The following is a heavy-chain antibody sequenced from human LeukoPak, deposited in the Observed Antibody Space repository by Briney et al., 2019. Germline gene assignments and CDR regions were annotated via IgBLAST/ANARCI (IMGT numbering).Heavy chain of an antibody. CDR2: IYYSGST. CDR3: ASHPDTEYPFQH. Sequence: SGTLSLTCTVSGGSISSYYWSWIRQPPGKGLEWIGYIYYSGSTNYNPSLKSRDTISVDTSKNQFSLNLSSVTAADTAVYYCASHPDTEYPFQHWGQGTLVTVSS. CDR1: GGSISSYY. D-gene: IGHD2/OR15-2a*01. J-gene: IGHJ1*01. V-gene: IGHV4-59*01.